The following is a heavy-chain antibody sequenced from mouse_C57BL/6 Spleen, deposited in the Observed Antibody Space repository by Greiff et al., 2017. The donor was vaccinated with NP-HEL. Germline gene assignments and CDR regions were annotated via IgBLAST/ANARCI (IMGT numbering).Heavy chain of an antibody. V-gene: IGHV1-42*01. D-gene: IGHD2-13*01. CDR3: ARFDSYYYAMDY. CDR1: GYSFTGYY. Sequence: EVKLQESGPELVKPGASVKISCKASGYSFTGYYMNWVKQSPEKSLEWIGEINPSTGGTTYNQKFKAKATLTVDKSSSTAYMQLKSLTSEDSAVYYCARFDSYYYAMDYWGQGTSVTVSS. CDR2: INPSTGGT. J-gene: IGHJ4*01.